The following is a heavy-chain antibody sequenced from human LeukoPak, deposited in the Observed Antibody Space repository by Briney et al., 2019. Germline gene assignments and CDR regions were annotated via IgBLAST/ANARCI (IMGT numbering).Heavy chain of an antibody. CDR3: ARGNLPYIDY. CDR1: AFIFSGHW. V-gene: IGHV3-7*01. CDR2: IKEDGSER. D-gene: IGHD1-14*01. Sequence: GGSLRLSCEGSAFIFSGHWMNWVRQTPGKGLEWVASIKEDGSERQYVDSVKGRFTISRDNAKNSLYLQMNSLRAEDAAVYYCARGNLPYIDYWGQGTLVTVSS. J-gene: IGHJ4*02.